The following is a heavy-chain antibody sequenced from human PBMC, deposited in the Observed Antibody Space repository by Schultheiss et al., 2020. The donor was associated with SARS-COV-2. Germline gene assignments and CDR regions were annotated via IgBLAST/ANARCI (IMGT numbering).Heavy chain of an antibody. J-gene: IGHJ4*02. V-gene: IGHV3-30*04. Sequence: GESLKISCAASGFTFSSYAMHWVRQAPGKGLEWVAVISYDGSNKYYADSVKGRFTISRDNSKNTLYLQMNSLRAEDTAVYYCARVGYYDSSGYTFDYWDREPWSPSPQ. CDR3: ARVGYYDSSGYTFDY. CDR1: GFTFSSYA. D-gene: IGHD3-22*01. CDR2: ISYDGSNK.